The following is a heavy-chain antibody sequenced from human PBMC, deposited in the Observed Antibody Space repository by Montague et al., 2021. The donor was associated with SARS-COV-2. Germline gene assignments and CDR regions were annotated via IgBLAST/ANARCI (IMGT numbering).Heavy chain of an antibody. J-gene: IGHJ6*02. CDR3: ARGGGYYNYGLDV. D-gene: IGHD3-22*01. CDR2: IYYSGST. Sequence: SETLSLTCTVSGGSISNYYWSWIRQPPGRGLEWIGYIYYSGSTDXSPSLKSRDTISLDTSKNQFSLKVTSVTAADTAVYYCARGGGYYNYGLDVWGPGTTVTVSS. V-gene: IGHV4-59*01. CDR1: GGSISNYY.